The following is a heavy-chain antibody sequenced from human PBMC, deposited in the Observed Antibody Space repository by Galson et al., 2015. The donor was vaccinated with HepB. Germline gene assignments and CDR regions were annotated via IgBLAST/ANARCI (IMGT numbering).Heavy chain of an antibody. Sequence: SLRLSCAASGFTFSSYAMSWVRQAPGKGLEWVSAISGSGGSTYYADSVKGRFTISRDNSKNTLYLQMNSQRAEDTAVYYCATFLYYDSSGYYPYYYYYGMDVWGQGTTVTVSS. J-gene: IGHJ6*02. CDR2: ISGSGGST. V-gene: IGHV3-23*01. CDR3: ATFLYYDSSGYYPYYYYYGMDV. D-gene: IGHD3-22*01. CDR1: GFTFSSYA.